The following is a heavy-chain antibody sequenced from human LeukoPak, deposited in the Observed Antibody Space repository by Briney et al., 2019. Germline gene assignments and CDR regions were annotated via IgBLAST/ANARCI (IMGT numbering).Heavy chain of an antibody. CDR1: GFTFSSYW. D-gene: IGHD3-22*01. CDR3: ARVDYYDSSGTNFDY. CDR2: INSDGSST. J-gene: IGHJ4*02. V-gene: IGHV3-74*01. Sequence: GGSLRLSCAASGFTFSSYWMHWVRQAPGKGLVWVSRINSDGSSTSYADSVRGRFTISRDNAKNTLYLQMNSLRAEDTAVYYCARVDYYDSSGTNFDYWGQGTLVTVSS.